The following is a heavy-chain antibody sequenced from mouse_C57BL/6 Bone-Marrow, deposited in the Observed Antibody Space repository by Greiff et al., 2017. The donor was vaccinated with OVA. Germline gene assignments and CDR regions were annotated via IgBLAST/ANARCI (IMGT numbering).Heavy chain of an antibody. Sequence: VQLKQSGAELVRPGASVKLSCTASGFNITDDYMHWVKQRPEQGLEWLGWIDPENGDTEYASKFQGQATITADTSSNTAYLQLSSLTSEDTAVYYCTTPYSLFAYWGQGTLVTVSA. V-gene: IGHV14-4*01. CDR2: IDPENGDT. J-gene: IGHJ3*01. D-gene: IGHD6-2*01. CDR3: TTPYSLFAY. CDR1: GFNITDDY.